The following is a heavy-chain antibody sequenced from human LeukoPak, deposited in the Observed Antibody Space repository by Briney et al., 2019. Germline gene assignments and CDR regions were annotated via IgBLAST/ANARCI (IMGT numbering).Heavy chain of an antibody. CDR3: AKPYCSSTTCSPDD. CDR2: ISYDGSNK. J-gene: IGHJ4*02. Sequence: PGGSLRLSCAASGFTFSSYGMHWVRQAPGKGLEWVAVISYDGSNKYYGDSVKGRFTISRDNSKNTLYLQMNSLRAEDTAVFFCAKPYCSSTTCSPDDWGQGTLVTVSS. CDR1: GFTFSSYG. V-gene: IGHV3-30*18. D-gene: IGHD2-2*01.